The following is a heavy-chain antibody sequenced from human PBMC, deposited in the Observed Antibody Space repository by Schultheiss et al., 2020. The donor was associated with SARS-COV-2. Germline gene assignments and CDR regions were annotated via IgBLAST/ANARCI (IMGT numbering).Heavy chain of an antibody. Sequence: GGSLRLSCAASGFTVSSNYMSWVRQAPGKGLEWVSVIYSGGSTYYADSVKGRFTISRDNAKNSLYLQMNSLRAEDTAVYYCAKGLRGRGTPIDYWGQGTLVTVSS. D-gene: IGHD2-15*01. CDR3: AKGLRGRGTPIDY. J-gene: IGHJ4*02. CDR2: IYSGGST. CDR1: GFTVSSNY. V-gene: IGHV3-53*01.